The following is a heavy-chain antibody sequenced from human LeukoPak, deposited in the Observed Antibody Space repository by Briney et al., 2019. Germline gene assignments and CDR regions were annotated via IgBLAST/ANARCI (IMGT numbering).Heavy chain of an antibody. CDR2: MKTDGTRI. V-gene: IGHV3-74*01. Sequence: GGSLRLSCAASGFRFSNSWMYWVRQGPGKGPVWVSRMKTDGTRIEYADSVKGRFTISRDNAKNTLFLQMSSLRVEDTAVYYCARVPSRQQEWSRYFDYWGQGTLVTVSS. J-gene: IGHJ4*02. CDR3: ARVPSRQQEWSRYFDY. CDR1: GFRFSNSW. D-gene: IGHD2-8*01.